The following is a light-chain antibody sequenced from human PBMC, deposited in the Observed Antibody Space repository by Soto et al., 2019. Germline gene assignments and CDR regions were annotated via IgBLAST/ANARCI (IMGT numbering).Light chain of an antibody. CDR2: GAS. Sequence: EIVLTQSPGTLSFFPGERATLSCRASQSVSSNLAWYQQKPGQAPRLLIYGASTRATGIPARFSGSGSGTEFTLTISSLQSEDFAVYYCQQYNDWPPQDTFGQGTKLEIK. CDR1: QSVSSN. CDR3: QQYNDWPPQDT. J-gene: IGKJ2*01. V-gene: IGKV3-15*01.